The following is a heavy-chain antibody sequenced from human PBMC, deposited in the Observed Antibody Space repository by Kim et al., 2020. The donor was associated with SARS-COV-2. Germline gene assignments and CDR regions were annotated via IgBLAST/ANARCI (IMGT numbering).Heavy chain of an antibody. Sequence: GGSLRLSCAASGFTFSSYSMNWVRQAPGKGLEWVSYISSSSTIHYADSVKGRFTISRDNAKNSLYLQMNSLRDEDTAVYYCARDSYSSSWYYWGQGNRVT. CDR2: ISSSSTI. D-gene: IGHD6-13*01. J-gene: IGHJ4*02. CDR3: ARDSYSSSWYY. CDR1: GFTFSSYS. V-gene: IGHV3-48*02.